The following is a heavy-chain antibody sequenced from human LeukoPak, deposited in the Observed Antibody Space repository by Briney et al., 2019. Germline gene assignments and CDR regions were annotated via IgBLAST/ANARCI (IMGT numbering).Heavy chain of an antibody. J-gene: IGHJ4*02. CDR3: ARVFYSSSSRYFFDS. D-gene: IGHD6-6*01. V-gene: IGHV4-59*02. Sequence: PSETRSLTCTVSGGSVSVYYWSWIRQPPGKGLEWIGYIYYGGSANYNPSLKSRVTISVDTSKNQFSLKLSSVTAADTAVYYCARVFYSSSSRYFFDSWGQGTLVTVSS. CDR1: GGSVSVYY. CDR2: IYYGGSA.